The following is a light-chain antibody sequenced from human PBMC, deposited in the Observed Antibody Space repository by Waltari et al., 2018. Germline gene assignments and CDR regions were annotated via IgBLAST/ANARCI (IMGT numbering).Light chain of an antibody. CDR2: DAS. CDR1: QSISTY. V-gene: IGKV3-11*01. Sequence: EIWLTQAPAALSLSPGERATLSCRASQSISTYLAWYQQKPGQPPRLLIYDASRRATGISARFSGSGSGTDFTLTISSLEPEDFATYYCQQSYNVPTFGPGTKVENK. J-gene: IGKJ1*01. CDR3: QQSYNVPT.